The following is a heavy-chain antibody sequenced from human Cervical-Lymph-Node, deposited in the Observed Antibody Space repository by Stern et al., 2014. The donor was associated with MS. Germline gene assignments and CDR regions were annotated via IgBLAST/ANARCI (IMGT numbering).Heavy chain of an antibody. CDR2: IVPIFGTA. J-gene: IGHJ4*02. D-gene: IGHD3-22*01. CDR1: GGTFSSYA. V-gene: IGHV1-69*01. CDR3: AREFSYDSSGYYFYY. Sequence: VQLVESGAEVKKPGSSVKVSCKASGGTFSSYAISWVRQAPGQGLEWMGGIVPIFGTANYAHKFQGRVTITADESTSTAYMDLSSLRSEDTAVYYCAREFSYDSSGYYFYYWGQGTLVTVSS.